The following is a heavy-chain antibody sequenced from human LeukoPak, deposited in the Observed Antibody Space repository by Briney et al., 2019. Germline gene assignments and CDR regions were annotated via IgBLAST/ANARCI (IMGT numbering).Heavy chain of an antibody. Sequence: ASVKVSCKASGYSFTGYYMHWVRQAPGQGLEWMGWINPNSGDTKYAQKFQGRVTMTRNTSIKTAYMELSSLRSEDTAVYYCARRFYDNLTGHTWYDYWGQGTLVTVSS. CDR3: ARRFYDNLTGHTWYDY. CDR2: INPNSGDT. J-gene: IGHJ4*02. CDR1: GYSFTGYY. D-gene: IGHD3-9*01. V-gene: IGHV1-2*02.